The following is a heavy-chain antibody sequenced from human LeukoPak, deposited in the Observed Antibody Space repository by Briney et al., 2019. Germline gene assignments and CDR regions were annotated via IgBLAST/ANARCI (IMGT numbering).Heavy chain of an antibody. D-gene: IGHD2-2*01. CDR1: GYSFTATY. V-gene: IGHV1-2*02. J-gene: IGHJ3*01. CDR2: VNPQNGDT. Sequence: ASVKASCKASGYSFTATYMHWVRQAPGQGLEWMGWVNPQNGDTQYAQKFQGRVTMTRDTSINTVYMEMTSLRSDDTAVYYCAPDSTTYPWGQGTMVTVSS. CDR3: APDSTTYP.